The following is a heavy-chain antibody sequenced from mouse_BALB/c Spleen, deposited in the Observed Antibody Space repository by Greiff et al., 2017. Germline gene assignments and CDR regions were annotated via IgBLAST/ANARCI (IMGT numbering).Heavy chain of an antibody. Sequence: EVMLVESGGGLVQPGGSRKLSCAASGFTFSSFGMHWVRQAPEKGLEWVAYISSGSSTIYYADTVKGRFTISRDNPKNTLFLQMTSLRSEDTAMYYCARDGNYNYFDYWGQGTTLTVSS. J-gene: IGHJ2*01. CDR1: GFTFSSFG. V-gene: IGHV5-17*02. CDR3: ARDGNYNYFDY. CDR2: ISSGSSTI. D-gene: IGHD2-1*01.